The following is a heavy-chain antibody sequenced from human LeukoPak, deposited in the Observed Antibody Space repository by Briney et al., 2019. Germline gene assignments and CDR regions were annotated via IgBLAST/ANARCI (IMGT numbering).Heavy chain of an antibody. CDR3: ARDQEGFDY. J-gene: IGHJ4*02. Sequence: ASVKVSCKASGYTFTSYYMHWVRQAPGQGLEWMGIINPSGGSTSYAQKFQDRVTVTRDTSTSTVHMELSGLRSEDTAVYYCARDQEGFDYWGQGTQVTVSS. V-gene: IGHV1-46*01. CDR2: INPSGGST. CDR1: GYTFTSYY.